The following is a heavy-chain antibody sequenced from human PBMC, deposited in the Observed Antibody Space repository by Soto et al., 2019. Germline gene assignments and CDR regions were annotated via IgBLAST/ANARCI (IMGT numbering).Heavy chain of an antibody. CDR2: IRSKAYGGTT. J-gene: IGHJ4*02. CDR3: NRDATLASSGE. V-gene: IGHV3-49*04. D-gene: IGHD3-22*01. CDR1: GFTFGDYA. Sequence: SLRLSCTASGFTFGDYAMSWVRQAPGKGLEWVGFIRSKAYGGTTEYAASVKGRFTISRDDSKSIAYLQMNSLKTEDTAVYYCNRDATLASSGEWGQGTLVTVSS.